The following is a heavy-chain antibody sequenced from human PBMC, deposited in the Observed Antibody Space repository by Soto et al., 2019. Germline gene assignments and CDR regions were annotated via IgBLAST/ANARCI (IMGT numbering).Heavy chain of an antibody. Sequence: LRLSCAASGFIFSDYYMSWIRQAPGKGLEWISYISSSDNIIYYADSVKGRFTISRDNAKNSLYLQMNSLRAEDTAVYYCARDRGYYDSSGYFDYWGQGTLVTVSS. D-gene: IGHD3-22*01. CDR1: GFIFSDYY. V-gene: IGHV3-11*01. CDR2: ISSSDNII. CDR3: ARDRGYYDSSGYFDY. J-gene: IGHJ4*02.